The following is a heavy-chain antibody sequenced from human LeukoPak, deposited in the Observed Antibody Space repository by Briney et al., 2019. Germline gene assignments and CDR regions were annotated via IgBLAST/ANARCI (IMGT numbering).Heavy chain of an antibody. CDR2: IYYSGST. V-gene: IGHV4-59*01. CDR1: GGSISSYY. CDR3: ASNYYDSSTLLDPHDAFDI. Sequence: PSETLSLTCTVSGGSISSYYWGWIRQPPGKGLEWIGYIYYSGSTNYNPSLKSRVTISVDTSKNQFSLKLSSVTAADTAVYYCASNYYDSSTLLDPHDAFDIWGQGTMVTVSS. D-gene: IGHD3-22*01. J-gene: IGHJ3*02.